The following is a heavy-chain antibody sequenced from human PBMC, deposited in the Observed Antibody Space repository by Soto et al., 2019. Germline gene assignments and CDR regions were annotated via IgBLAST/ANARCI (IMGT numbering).Heavy chain of an antibody. CDR2: INPSGGST. J-gene: IGHJ6*02. Sequence: ASVKVSCQASGGTFSSYAISWVRQAHGQGLEWMGIINPSGGSTSYAQKFQGRVTMTRDTSTSTVYMELSSLRSEDTAVYYCATNLQRWLQSSDGMDVWGQGTTVTVSS. CDR3: ATNLQRWLQSSDGMDV. CDR1: GGTFSSYA. D-gene: IGHD5-12*01. V-gene: IGHV1-46*01.